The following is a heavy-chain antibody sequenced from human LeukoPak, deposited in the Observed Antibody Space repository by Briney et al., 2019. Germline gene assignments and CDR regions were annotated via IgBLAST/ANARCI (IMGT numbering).Heavy chain of an antibody. CDR1: GFTFSSYS. D-gene: IGHD6-13*01. Sequence: GGSLRLSCAASGFTFSSYSMNWVRQAPGKGLEWVSYISSSSSYIYYADSVKGRFTISRDNAKNSLYLQMDSLRAEDTAVYYCAKDVKQLPGGMDVWGQGTTVTVSS. J-gene: IGHJ6*02. V-gene: IGHV3-21*05. CDR2: ISSSSSYI. CDR3: AKDVKQLPGGMDV.